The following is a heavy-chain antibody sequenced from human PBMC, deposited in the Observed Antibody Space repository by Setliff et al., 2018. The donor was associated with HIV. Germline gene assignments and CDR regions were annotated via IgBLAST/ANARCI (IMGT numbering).Heavy chain of an antibody. Sequence: PSETLSLTCTVSGDSTTSSSSYWGWICQPPGKGLEWIGNIYYSGSTYYNPSLKSRVTISVDTSKNQFSLKLSSVTAADTAIYYCARTRGYTYGYIDYWGQGTLVTVSS. CDR3: ARTRGYTYGYIDY. CDR1: GDSTTSSSSY. CDR2: IYYSGST. D-gene: IGHD5-18*01. V-gene: IGHV4-39*01. J-gene: IGHJ4*02.